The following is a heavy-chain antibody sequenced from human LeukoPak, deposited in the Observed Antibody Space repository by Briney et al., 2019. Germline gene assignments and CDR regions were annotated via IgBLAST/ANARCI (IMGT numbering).Heavy chain of an antibody. V-gene: IGHV3-23*01. J-gene: IGHJ4*02. CDR1: GFTFSRSA. CDR3: ARGPGYGSSWYFDY. Sequence: VQPGGSLRLSCAASGFTFSRSAMSWVRQAPGKGLEWGSSVTGSGASTYCADSVKGHFTISRDNSKNTLYLQMNSLRAEDTALYYCARGPGYGSSWYFDYWGQGTLVTVSS. D-gene: IGHD6-13*01. CDR2: VTGSGAST.